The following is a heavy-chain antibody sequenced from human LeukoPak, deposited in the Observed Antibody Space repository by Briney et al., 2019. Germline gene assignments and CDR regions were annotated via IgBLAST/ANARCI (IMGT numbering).Heavy chain of an antibody. V-gene: IGHV3-21*01. CDR1: GFTFSSYT. CDR2: INSGSAYI. Sequence: GGSLRLSCAASGFTFSSYTMNWVRQAPGKGLEWVSIINSGSAYIHYADTVKGRVTISRDKTQNSLYMQMRSLRAEDTAVYYGARQKYLRGPDVEYFVYWGQGTLVTVSS. J-gene: IGHJ4*02. D-gene: IGHD5/OR15-5a*01. CDR3: ARQKYLRGPDVEYFVY.